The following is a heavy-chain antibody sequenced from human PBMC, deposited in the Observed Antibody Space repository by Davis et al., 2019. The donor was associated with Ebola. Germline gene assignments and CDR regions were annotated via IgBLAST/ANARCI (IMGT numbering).Heavy chain of an antibody. CDR3: AREDSSGYYSYYYYMDV. D-gene: IGHD3-22*01. V-gene: IGHV4-61*09. Sequence: PSETLSLTCTVSGGSISSGSYYWSWIRQPAGKGLEWIGHIYTSGSTNYNPSLKSRVTISVDTSKNQFSLKLSSVTAADTAVYYCAREDSSGYYSYYYYMDVWGKGTTVTVSS. CDR2: IYTSGST. J-gene: IGHJ6*03. CDR1: GGSISSGSYY.